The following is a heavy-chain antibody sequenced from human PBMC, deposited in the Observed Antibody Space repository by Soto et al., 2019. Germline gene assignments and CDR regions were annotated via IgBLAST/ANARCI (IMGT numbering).Heavy chain of an antibody. CDR2: IYYSGST. D-gene: IGHD4-17*01. J-gene: IGHJ4*02. CDR1: GGSISSSSYY. CDR3: ARHYTTVTADY. Sequence: QLQLQESGPGLVKPSETLSLTCTVSGGSISSSSYYWGWIRQPPGKGLEWIGSIYYSGSTYYNPSLKSRVNIPVDTSKNQFSLKLSAVTAADTAVYYCARHYTTVTADYWGQGTLVTVSS. V-gene: IGHV4-39*01.